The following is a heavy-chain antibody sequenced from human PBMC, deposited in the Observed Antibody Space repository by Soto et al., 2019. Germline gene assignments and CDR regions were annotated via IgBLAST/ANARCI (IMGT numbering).Heavy chain of an antibody. Sequence: SETLSLTCTVSGGSISSSSYYWGWIRQPPGKGLEWIGEINHSGSTNYNPSLKSRVTISVDTSKNQFSLKLSSVTAADTAVYYCARDGYYYDSSGYQRVYYFDYWGQGTLVTVSS. CDR2: INHSGST. D-gene: IGHD3-22*01. CDR1: GGSISSSSYY. CDR3: ARDGYYYDSSGYQRVYYFDY. J-gene: IGHJ4*02. V-gene: IGHV4-39*07.